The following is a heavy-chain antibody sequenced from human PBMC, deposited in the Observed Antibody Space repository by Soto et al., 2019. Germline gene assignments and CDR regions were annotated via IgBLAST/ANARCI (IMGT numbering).Heavy chain of an antibody. D-gene: IGHD3-3*01. V-gene: IGHV3-7*03. CDR2: IKQDGSEK. CDR1: GFTFSSYW. Sequence: QPGGSLRLSCAASGFTFSSYWMSWVRQAPGKGLEWVANIKQDGSEKYYVDSVKGRFTISRDNAKNSLYLQMNSLRAEDTAVYYCARGPDLDFWSYGMDVWGQGTTVTVSS. J-gene: IGHJ6*02. CDR3: ARGPDLDFWSYGMDV.